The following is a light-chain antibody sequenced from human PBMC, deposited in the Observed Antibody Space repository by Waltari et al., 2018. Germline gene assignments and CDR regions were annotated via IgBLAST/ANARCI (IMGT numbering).Light chain of an antibody. CDR1: KLGDKH. CDR2: QDN. V-gene: IGLV3-1*01. Sequence: SFELTQPTSVSVSPGQTASITCSGDKLGDKHVCWYQQKPGQSPEAVIYQDNRRPSGIPGRFSVSNSGNTATLTISGTQAMEEADYFCQAWDTTTGVFGGGTKLTVL. J-gene: IGLJ2*01. CDR3: QAWDTTTGV.